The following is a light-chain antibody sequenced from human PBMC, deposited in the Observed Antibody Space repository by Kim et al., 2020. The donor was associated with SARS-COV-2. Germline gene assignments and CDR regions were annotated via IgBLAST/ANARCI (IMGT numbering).Light chain of an antibody. CDR1: QSVSSGY. CDR3: QQYDRA. J-gene: IGKJ1*01. Sequence: PSVARGQSASLACRASQSVSSGYLAWYHQKPGQAPRHLIYGASSSATGILDRFRGSGSGTDFTLTISRLEPEDFSVYYCQQYDRAFGEGTKVEIK. V-gene: IGKV3-20*01. CDR2: GAS.